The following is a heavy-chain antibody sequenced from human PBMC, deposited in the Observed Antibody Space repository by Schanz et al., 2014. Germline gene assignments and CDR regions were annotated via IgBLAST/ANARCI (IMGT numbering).Heavy chain of an antibody. V-gene: IGHV3-33*06. Sequence: QVQLVESGGGVVQPGRSLRLSCAASGFTFSSYGMHWVRQAPGKGLEWVAVIWYDGSNKYYADSVKGRFTISRDNSKNTLYLQMNSLRAEDTAVYYCAKSLESCPGGRCSRGYFDSWGQGTLVTVSS. CDR3: AKSLESCPGGRCSRGYFDS. CDR2: IWYDGSNK. CDR1: GFTFSSYG. J-gene: IGHJ4*02. D-gene: IGHD2-8*02.